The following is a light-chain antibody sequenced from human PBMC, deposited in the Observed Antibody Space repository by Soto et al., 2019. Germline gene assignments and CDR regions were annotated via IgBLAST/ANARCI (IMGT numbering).Light chain of an antibody. CDR3: MQDPHPYT. Sequence: DLVMTQTPLSSPVTLGQPASISCRSSQSLVHSDGNTYLSLLHQRPGQPPRLLIYTLSNRFSGVPDRFSGSGAGTDFTLKIRSVDAEDVGIYYCMQDPHPYTCGPGTRLEIK. J-gene: IGKJ2*01. V-gene: IGKV2-24*01. CDR2: TLS. CDR1: QSLVHSDGNTY.